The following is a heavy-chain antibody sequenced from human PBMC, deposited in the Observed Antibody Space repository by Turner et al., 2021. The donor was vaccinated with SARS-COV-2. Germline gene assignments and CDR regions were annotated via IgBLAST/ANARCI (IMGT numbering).Heavy chain of an antibody. CDR3: AGDDPDIVATITVY. Sequence: QVQLVQSGAEVKNPGASVKLSCKASGSTVPSYAISCVRQAPVQGREWMGWICAYNGNTNNAQKLHDRVTMTTDTSTSTAYMELRILRSDDTAVDYCAGDDPDIVATITVYWGQGTLVTVSS. J-gene: IGHJ4*02. CDR2: ICAYNGNT. D-gene: IGHD5-12*01. V-gene: IGHV1-18*01. CDR1: GSTVPSYA.